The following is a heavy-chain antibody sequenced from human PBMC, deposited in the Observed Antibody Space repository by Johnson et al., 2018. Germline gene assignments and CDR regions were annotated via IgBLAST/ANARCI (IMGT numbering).Heavy chain of an antibody. J-gene: IGHJ6*02. CDR1: GFTFRLYW. CDR3: ARWGWEEVFGMDV. CDR2: IHSDVSIP. Sequence: VQLQESGGGLVQPGGSLRLSCVASGFTFRLYWMHWVRQAPGKGLVWVSHIHSDVSIPTYADSVKGRFTISIDNAKNTFYLQMNSLRAEDTAVYYCARWGWEEVFGMDVWGQGTTVTVSS. D-gene: IGHD1-26*01. V-gene: IGHV3-74*01.